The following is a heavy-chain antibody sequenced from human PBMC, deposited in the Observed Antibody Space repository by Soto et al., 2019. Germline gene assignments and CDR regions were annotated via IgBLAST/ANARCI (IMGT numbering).Heavy chain of an antibody. D-gene: IGHD6-19*01. Sequence: GSLRLSCAASGFTFSTYAMTWVRQAPGKGLEWVSGTTDSGGTTYYADSVKGRFTISRDNSKNTLYLLMNSLRAEDTAVYYCAKDRSSGWPYYFDYWGQGTLVTVSS. J-gene: IGHJ4*02. CDR3: AKDRSSGWPYYFDY. CDR1: GFTFSTYA. V-gene: IGHV3-23*01. CDR2: TTDSGGTT.